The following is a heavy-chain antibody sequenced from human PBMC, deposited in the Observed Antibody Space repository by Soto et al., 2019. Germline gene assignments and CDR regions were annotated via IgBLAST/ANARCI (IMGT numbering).Heavy chain of an antibody. V-gene: IGHV1-69*13. CDR2: IIPIFGTA. CDR1: GGTFSSYA. CDR3: ARGQAIFGVVIRYNWFDP. D-gene: IGHD3-3*01. J-gene: IGHJ5*02. Sequence: ASVKVSCKASGGTFSSYAISWVRQAPGQGLEWMGGIIPIFGTANYAQKFQGRVTITADESTSTAYMELSSLRSEDTAVYYCARGQAIFGVVIRYNWFDPWGQGTLVTVS.